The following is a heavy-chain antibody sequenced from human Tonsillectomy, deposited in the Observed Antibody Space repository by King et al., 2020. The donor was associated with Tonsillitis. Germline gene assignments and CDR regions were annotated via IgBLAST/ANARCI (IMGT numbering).Heavy chain of an antibody. V-gene: IGHV4-39*02. J-gene: IGHJ4*02. CDR2: VYYRGNT. CDR1: GGSISSRSYY. CDR3: ARLVGATGLPYY. Sequence: QLQESGPGLVKPSETLSLTCTVSGGSISSRSYYWGWIRQPPGKGLEWIGTVYYRGNTYYNPSLESRVTISIDASKNHFSLKLSSVTAADSGVYYCARLVGATGLPYYWVQGTLVTVSS. D-gene: IGHD1-26*01.